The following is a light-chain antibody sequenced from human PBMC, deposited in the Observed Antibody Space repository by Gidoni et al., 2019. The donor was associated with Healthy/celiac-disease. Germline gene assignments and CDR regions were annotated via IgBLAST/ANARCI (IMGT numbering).Light chain of an antibody. Sequence: DIVMTQSPLSLPVTPGEPASISCRSSQSLLHRNGYNYLDWYLQKPGQSPQLLIYLGSNRASGVPDRFSGSGSGTDFTLKISRVEAEDVWVYYCMQALQTPYTFGQGTKLEIK. CDR3: MQALQTPYT. J-gene: IGKJ2*01. CDR2: LGS. V-gene: IGKV2-28*01. CDR1: QSLLHRNGYNY.